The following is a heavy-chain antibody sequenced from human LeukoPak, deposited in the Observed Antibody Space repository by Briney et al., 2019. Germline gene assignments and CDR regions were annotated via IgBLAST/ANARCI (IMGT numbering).Heavy chain of an antibody. D-gene: IGHD4-11*01. CDR1: VYTFTIYD. CDR3: ARGRVNYGS. Sequence: ASVRVSCTPSVYTFTIYDINGVRQATGQGREWMGWMNPNSGNTGYAQKFQGRVTMTRNTSISTAYMELSSLRSEDTAVYYCARGRVNYGSWGQGTLVTVSS. J-gene: IGHJ4*02. CDR2: MNPNSGNT. V-gene: IGHV1-8*01.